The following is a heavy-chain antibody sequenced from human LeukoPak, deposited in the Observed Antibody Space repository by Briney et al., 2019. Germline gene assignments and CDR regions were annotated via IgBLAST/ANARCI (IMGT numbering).Heavy chain of an antibody. V-gene: IGHV3-66*01. D-gene: IGHD5-18*01. CDR3: AKDRSYGSPYYYGMDV. Sequence: PGGSLRLSCAVSGITVSRDYMSWVRQAPGKGLEWVSLIYSGGSAYYADSVKGRFTISRDNSKNTLDLQMNSLRAEDTAVYYCAKDRSYGSPYYYGMDVWGQGTTVTVSS. CDR2: IYSGGSA. J-gene: IGHJ6*02. CDR1: GITVSRDY.